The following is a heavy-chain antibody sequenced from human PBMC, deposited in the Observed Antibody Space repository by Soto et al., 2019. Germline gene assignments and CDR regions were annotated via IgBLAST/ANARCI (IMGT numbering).Heavy chain of an antibody. J-gene: IGHJ3*02. CDR2: IWYDGSNK. D-gene: IGHD5-12*01. V-gene: IGHV3-33*01. CDR1: GFTFSSYG. Sequence: QVQLVESGGGVVQPGRSLRLSCAASGFTFSSYGMHWVRQAPGKGLEWVAVIWYDGSNKYYADSVKGRFTISRDNSKNTLYLQMNGLRAEDTAVYYCARGGDGYKGDAFDIWGQGTMVTVSS. CDR3: ARGGDGYKGDAFDI.